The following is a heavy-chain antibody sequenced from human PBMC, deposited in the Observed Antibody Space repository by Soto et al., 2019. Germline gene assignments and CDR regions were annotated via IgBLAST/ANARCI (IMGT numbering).Heavy chain of an antibody. CDR2: TYYRSKWYN. CDR1: GDSVSSNSAA. CDR3: ARESALGYDYSNYAGINWFDP. Sequence: QSPTLSLTCAISGDSVSSNSAAWNWIRQSPSRGLEWLGRTYYRSKWYNDYAVSVKSRITINPDTSKNQFSLQLNSVTPEDTAVYYCARESALGYDYSNYAGINWFDPWGQGTLVTVSS. D-gene: IGHD4-4*01. J-gene: IGHJ5*02. V-gene: IGHV6-1*01.